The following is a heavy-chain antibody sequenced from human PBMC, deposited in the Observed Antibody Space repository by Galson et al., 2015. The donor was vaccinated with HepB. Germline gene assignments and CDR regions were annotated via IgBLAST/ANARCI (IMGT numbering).Heavy chain of an antibody. CDR3: AKDHGSSWYGMDV. V-gene: IGHV3-30*18. D-gene: IGHD6-13*01. CDR2: ISYDGSNK. Sequence: SLRLSCAASGFTFSSYGMHWVRQAPGKGLEWVAVISYDGSNKYYADSVKGRFTISRDNSKNTLYLQMNSLRAEDTAVYYCAKDHGSSWYGMDVWGQGTTVTVSS. CDR1: GFTFSSYG. J-gene: IGHJ6*02.